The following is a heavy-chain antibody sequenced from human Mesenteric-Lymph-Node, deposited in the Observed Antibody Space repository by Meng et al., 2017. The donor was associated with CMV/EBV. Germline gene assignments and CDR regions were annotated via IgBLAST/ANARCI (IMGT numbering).Heavy chain of an antibody. J-gene: IGHJ4*02. CDR3: ARDDYDYWGGYSVYFDH. CDR2: IKHDGSEK. D-gene: IGHD3-3*01. CDR1: GFTFSTYD. Sequence: GESLKISCAASGFTFSTYDMSWVRQAPGKGLEWVANIKHDGSEKYYLDSVKGRFTISRDNAKNSLFLQMDSLRVEDTAVYYCARDDYDYWGGYSVYFDHWGQGALVTVSS. V-gene: IGHV3-7*01.